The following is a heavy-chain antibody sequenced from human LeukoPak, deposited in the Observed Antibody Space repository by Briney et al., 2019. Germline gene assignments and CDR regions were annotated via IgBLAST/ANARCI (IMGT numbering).Heavy chain of an antibody. D-gene: IGHD1-7*01. CDR2: IIPIFGTA. CDR3: ASGLELRFGFDY. V-gene: IGHV1-69*05. Sequence: SSVKVSYKASGGTFSSYAISWVRQAPGQGLEWMGGIIPIFGTANYAQKFQGRVTITTDESTSTAYMELSSLRSEDTAVYYCASGLELRFGFDYWGQGTLVTVSS. J-gene: IGHJ4*02. CDR1: GGTFSSYA.